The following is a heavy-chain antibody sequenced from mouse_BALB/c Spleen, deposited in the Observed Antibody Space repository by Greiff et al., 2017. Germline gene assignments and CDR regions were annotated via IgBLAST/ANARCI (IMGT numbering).Heavy chain of an antibody. CDR2: IDPENGDT. CDR1: GFKIKDYY. CDR3: NADGRFAY. D-gene: IGHD2-3*01. Sequence: EVQLQQSGAELVRSGASVKLSCTASGFKIKDYYMHWVKQRPEQGLEWIGWIDPENGDTEYAPKFQGKATMTADTSSNTAYLQLSSLTSEDTAVYYCNADGRFAYWGQGTLVTVSA. J-gene: IGHJ3*01. V-gene: IGHV14-4*02.